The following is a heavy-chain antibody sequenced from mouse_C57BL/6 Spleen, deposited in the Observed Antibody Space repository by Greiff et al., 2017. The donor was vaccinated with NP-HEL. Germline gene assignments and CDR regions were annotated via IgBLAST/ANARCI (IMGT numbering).Heavy chain of an antibody. V-gene: IGHV1-4*01. CDR2: INPSSGYT. D-gene: IGHD1-1*01. Sequence: VQLQQSGAELARPGASVKMSCKASGYTFTSYTMHWVKQRPGQGLEWIGYINPSSGYTKYNQKFKDKATLTADKSSSTAYIQLSSLTSEDSAVYYCARGYYGSSYLAYWGQGTLVTVSA. J-gene: IGHJ3*01. CDR1: GYTFTSYT. CDR3: ARGYYGSSYLAY.